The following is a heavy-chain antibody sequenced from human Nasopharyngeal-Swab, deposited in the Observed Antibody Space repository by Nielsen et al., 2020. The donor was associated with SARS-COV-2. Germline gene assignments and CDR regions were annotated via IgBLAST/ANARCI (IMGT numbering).Heavy chain of an antibody. CDR2: ISYDGSNK. V-gene: IGHV3-30*04. CDR1: GFTFSSYA. J-gene: IGHJ4*02. D-gene: IGHD2-8*01. CDR3: ARGADGDCFDY. Sequence: GGSLRLSCAASGFTFSSYAMRWVRQAPGKGLEWVAVISYDGSNKYYADSVKVRFTISRDNSKNTLYLQMNSLRAEDMAVYYCARGADGDCFDYWGQGTLVTVSS.